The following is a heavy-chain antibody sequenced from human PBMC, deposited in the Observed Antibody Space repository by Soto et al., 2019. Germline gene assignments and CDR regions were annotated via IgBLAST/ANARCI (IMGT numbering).Heavy chain of an antibody. CDR3: ARGGYDILTGYPSYYFDY. D-gene: IGHD3-9*01. J-gene: IGHJ4*02. CDR2: INHSGST. V-gene: IGHV4-34*01. Sequence: SETLSLTCAVYGGSFSGYYWSWIRQPPGKGLEWIGEINHSGSTNYNPSLKSRVTISVDTSKNQFSLKLSSVTAADTAVYYCARGGYDILTGYPSYYFDYWGQGTLVTVSS. CDR1: GGSFSGYY.